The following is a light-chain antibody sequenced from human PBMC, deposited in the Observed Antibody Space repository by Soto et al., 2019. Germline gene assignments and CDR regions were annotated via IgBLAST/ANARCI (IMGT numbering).Light chain of an antibody. Sequence: VMMHSPATLSVSPGERATLSCRASQTINSNLAWYQQKPGQAPRLLMFRTSTRATGIPARFSGSGSGTDFTLTISSLQSEDFAVYYCQQYNNWPPITFGQGTPLEIK. V-gene: IGKV3-15*01. CDR1: QTINSN. CDR2: RTS. CDR3: QQYNNWPPIT. J-gene: IGKJ5*01.